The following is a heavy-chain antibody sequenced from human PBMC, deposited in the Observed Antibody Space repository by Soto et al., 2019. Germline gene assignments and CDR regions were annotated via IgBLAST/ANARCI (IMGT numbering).Heavy chain of an antibody. J-gene: IGHJ6*02. CDR2: ISNHGGST. V-gene: IGHV3-64D*06. D-gene: IGHD1-1*01. CDR3: VKSFVSSIRGFSYYYCEQLERDGMDV. Sequence: LRLSCSASGFTFSSFAMHWVRQAPDKGLHYVSAISNHGGSTYYADSVKGRFTMSRDNSKSTLFLQMSSLSPEDTGVYYCVKSFVSSIRGFSYYYCEQLERDGMDVWGRGTTVTVSS. CDR1: GFTFSSFA.